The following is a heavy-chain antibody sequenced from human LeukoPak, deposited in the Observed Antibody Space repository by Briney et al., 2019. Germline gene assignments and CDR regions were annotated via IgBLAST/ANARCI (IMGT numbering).Heavy chain of an antibody. J-gene: IGHJ4*02. Sequence: SETLSLTCAVSGGSISSNNWWTWVRQAPGKGLEWIGEIYHYGTTNYNPSLKGRVTISVDKSKNQFSLKFNSVTAADTAVYYCARRGRYYYDSSGYYFDYWGRGTLVTVSS. V-gene: IGHV4-4*02. CDR1: GGSISSNNW. CDR2: IYHYGTT. CDR3: ARRGRYYYDSSGYYFDY. D-gene: IGHD3-22*01.